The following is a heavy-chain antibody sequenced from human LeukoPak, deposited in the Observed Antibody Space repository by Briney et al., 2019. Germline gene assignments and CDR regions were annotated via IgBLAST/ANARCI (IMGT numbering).Heavy chain of an antibody. CDR1: GYTFTSYG. D-gene: IGHD6-6*01. J-gene: IGHJ4*02. V-gene: IGHV1-69*05. CDR3: ARASSGGAARPRFFFGYFDY. CDR2: IIPIFGTA. Sequence: ASVKVSCKASGYTFTSYGISWVRQAPGQGLEWMGGIIPIFGTANYAQKFQGRVTITTDESTSTAYMELSSLRSEDTAVYYCARASSGGAARPRFFFGYFDYWGQGTLVTVSS.